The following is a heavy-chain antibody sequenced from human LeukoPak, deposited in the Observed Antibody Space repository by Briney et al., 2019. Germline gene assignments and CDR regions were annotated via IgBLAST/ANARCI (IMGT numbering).Heavy chain of an antibody. CDR1: GFTFSSYW. Sequence: WGSLRLSCAASGFTFSSYWMHWVRQAPGKGLVWVSGINWNGGSTGYADSVKGRFTISRDNAKNSLYLQMNSLRAEDTAVYYCARGGYSSGWLYIGVAINFDYWGQGTLVTVSS. V-gene: IGHV3-20*04. J-gene: IGHJ4*02. CDR3: ARGGYSSGWLYIGVAINFDY. D-gene: IGHD6-19*01. CDR2: INWNGGST.